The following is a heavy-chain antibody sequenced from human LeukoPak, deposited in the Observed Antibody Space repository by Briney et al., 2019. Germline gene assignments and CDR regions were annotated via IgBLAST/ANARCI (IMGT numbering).Heavy chain of an antibody. Sequence: SETLSLTCTVSGGSFSNYYWSWVRQPPGKALEWIGYIYYTGTTNYNPPLRSRVTISVDTSKNQFSLKLSSVTAADTAVYYCARVVGYGYSDYWGQGALVTVSS. CDR2: IYYTGTT. J-gene: IGHJ4*02. V-gene: IGHV4-59*01. CDR1: GGSFSNYY. D-gene: IGHD5-18*01. CDR3: ARVVGYGYSDY.